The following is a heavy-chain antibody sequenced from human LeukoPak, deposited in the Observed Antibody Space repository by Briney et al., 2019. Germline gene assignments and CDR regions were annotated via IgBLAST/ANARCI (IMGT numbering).Heavy chain of an antibody. V-gene: IGHV4-59*01. J-gene: IGHJ4*02. Sequence: SETLSLTCTVSGGSIRSNFWSWIRQPPGKGLEWIGYIYYSGNTNYNPSLKSRLTISIDTSKNQFSLRLSSVTAADTAVYYCARGAAGYSYGWGQGTLVTVSS. CDR1: GGSIRSNF. D-gene: IGHD5-18*01. CDR3: ARGAAGYSYG. CDR2: IYYSGNT.